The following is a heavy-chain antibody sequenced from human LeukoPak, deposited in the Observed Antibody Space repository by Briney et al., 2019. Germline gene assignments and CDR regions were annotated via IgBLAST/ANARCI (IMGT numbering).Heavy chain of an antibody. CDR1: GYTFTGYY. CDR2: INPNSGGT. V-gene: IGHV1-2*02. CDR3: ARVKVCGSDCYWFDY. D-gene: IGHD2-21*02. Sequence: ASVKVSCKASGYTFTGYYMHWVRQAPGQGLEWMGWINPNSGGTNYAQKFQGRVTMTRDTSISTAYMELSRLRSDDTAVYYCARVKVCGSDCYWFDYWGQGTLVTVSS. J-gene: IGHJ4*02.